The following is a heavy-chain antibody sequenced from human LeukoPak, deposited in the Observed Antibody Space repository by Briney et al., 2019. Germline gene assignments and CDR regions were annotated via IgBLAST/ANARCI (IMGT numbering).Heavy chain of an antibody. CDR3: AREKSGYSSSGDY. Sequence: SETLSLTCAVYGGSFSGYYRSWIRQPPGKGLEWIGEINHSGSTNYNPSLKSRVTISVDTSKNQFSLKLSSVTAADTAVYYCAREKSGYSSSGDYWGQGTLVTVSS. D-gene: IGHD6-13*01. V-gene: IGHV4-34*01. CDR1: GGSFSGYY. J-gene: IGHJ4*02. CDR2: INHSGST.